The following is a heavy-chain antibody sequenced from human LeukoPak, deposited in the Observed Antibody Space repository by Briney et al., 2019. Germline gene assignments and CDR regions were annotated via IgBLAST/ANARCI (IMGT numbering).Heavy chain of an antibody. V-gene: IGHV3-74*01. Sequence: GGSQRLSCAPSGFTFSIYCMHWVRQAPGKRRVWVSLINSDGNNTSYADSEKGRSTISRDNPKNTLYLQMNSLRAEDTAVYYCEGDGSYCGGDCYSPPSXYFDY. D-gene: IGHD2-21*02. CDR2: INSDGNNT. CDR1: GFTFSIYC. J-gene: IGHJ4*01. CDR3: EGDGSYCGGDCYSPPSXYFDY.